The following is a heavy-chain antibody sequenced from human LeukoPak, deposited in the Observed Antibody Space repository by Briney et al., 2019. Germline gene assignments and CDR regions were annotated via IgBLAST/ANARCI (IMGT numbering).Heavy chain of an antibody. D-gene: IGHD3-3*02. J-gene: IGHJ4*02. CDR1: GYTFTSYY. Sequence: ASVKVSCKASGYTFTSYYMHWVQQAPGQGLEWMGIINPSGGSTSYAQKFQGRVTMTRDTSTSTVYMELSSLRSEDTAVYYCARIRAPSSFGQRECDYWGQGTLVTVSS. CDR2: INPSGGST. CDR3: ARIRAPSSFGQRECDY. V-gene: IGHV1-46*01.